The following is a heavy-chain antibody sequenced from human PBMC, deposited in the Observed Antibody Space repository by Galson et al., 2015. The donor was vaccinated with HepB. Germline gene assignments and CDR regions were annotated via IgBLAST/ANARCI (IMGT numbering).Heavy chain of an antibody. Sequence: SLSLSCAASGFTVSSNYMSWVRQAPGKGLEWVSVIYSGGSTYYADSVKGRFTISRDNSKNTLYLQMNSLRAEDTAVYYCARDDHDYGDYWGVYCYGMDVWGQGTTVTVSS. CDR1: GFTVSSNY. CDR3: ARDDHDYGDYWGVYCYGMDV. J-gene: IGHJ6*02. V-gene: IGHV3-66*01. CDR2: IYSGGST. D-gene: IGHD4-17*01.